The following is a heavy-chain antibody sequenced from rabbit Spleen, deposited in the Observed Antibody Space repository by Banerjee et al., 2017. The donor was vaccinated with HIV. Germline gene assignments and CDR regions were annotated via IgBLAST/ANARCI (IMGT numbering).Heavy chain of an antibody. CDR3: GRDSGSWNGMDL. J-gene: IGHJ6*01. D-gene: IGHD4-1*01. CDR1: GFTLSSYYY. CDR2: IYTGNSGST. V-gene: IGHV1S45*01. Sequence: QEQLEESGGDLVKPGGSLTLTCTASGFTLSSYYYMCWVRQAPGKGLELTGCIYTGNSGSTYYASWAKGRFTISKTSSTTVTLQMTSLTAADTATYFCGRDSGSWNGMDLWGQGTLVTVS.